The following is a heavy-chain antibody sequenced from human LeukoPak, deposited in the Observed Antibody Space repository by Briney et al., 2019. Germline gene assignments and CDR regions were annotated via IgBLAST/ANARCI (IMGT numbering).Heavy chain of an antibody. Sequence: GGSLRLSCAASGFTFSSYGMHWVRQALGKGLEWVAVISYDGSNKYYADSVKGRFTISRDNSKNTLYLQMNSPRAEDTAVYYCAKDHLAGQVDYWGQGTLVTVSS. CDR2: ISYDGSNK. CDR1: GFTFSSYG. J-gene: IGHJ4*02. D-gene: IGHD6-19*01. V-gene: IGHV3-30*18. CDR3: AKDHLAGQVDY.